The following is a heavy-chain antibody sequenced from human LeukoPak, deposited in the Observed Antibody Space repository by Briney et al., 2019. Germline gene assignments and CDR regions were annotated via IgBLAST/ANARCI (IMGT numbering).Heavy chain of an antibody. J-gene: IGHJ4*02. Sequence: GGSLRLPCAASAVTFSSYWMHWVRQAPGKGLVWVSRINPDGSSTNYADSVKGRFTISRDNVKNTLYLQMNSLRAEDTAVYYCATPGIRDQYDFDSWGQGTLVTVSS. CDR3: ATPGIRDQYDFDS. V-gene: IGHV3-74*01. D-gene: IGHD6-13*01. CDR2: INPDGSST. CDR1: AVTFSSYW.